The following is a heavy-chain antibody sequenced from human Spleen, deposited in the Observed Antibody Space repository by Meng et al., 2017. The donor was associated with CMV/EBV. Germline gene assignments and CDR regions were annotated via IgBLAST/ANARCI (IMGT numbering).Heavy chain of an antibody. J-gene: IGHJ4*02. Sequence: AVYGGSLNGYYWSWIRQPPGKGLEWIGEINYSGTTNYNPSLKSRVTISLNSSKNQFSLNLKPVTAADTAVYYCARAYCSSTNCPEAYWGQGTLVTVSS. CDR1: GGSLNGYY. CDR3: ARAYCSSTNCPEAY. CDR2: INYSGTT. V-gene: IGHV4-34*01. D-gene: IGHD2-2*01.